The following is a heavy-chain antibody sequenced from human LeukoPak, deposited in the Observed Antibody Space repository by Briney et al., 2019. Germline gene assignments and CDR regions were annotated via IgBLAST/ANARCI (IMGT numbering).Heavy chain of an antibody. CDR2: ITISGSAT. CDR3: ARDGDTTSKVDY. D-gene: IGHD5-18*01. J-gene: IGHJ4*02. CDR1: GFTFSGYY. V-gene: IGHV3-11*01. Sequence: KSGGSLRLSCAASGFTFSGYYMSWIRQAPGKGLEWVSYITISGSATYYADSVKGRFTISRDNAKNPLYLQMNSLRVEDTAVYYCARDGDTTSKVDYWGQGTLVTVSS.